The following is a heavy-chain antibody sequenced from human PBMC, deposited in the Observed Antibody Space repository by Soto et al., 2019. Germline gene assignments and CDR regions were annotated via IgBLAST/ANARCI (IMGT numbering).Heavy chain of an antibody. Sequence: GASVKVSCKASGGTFSSYAISWVRQAPGQGLEWMGGIIPIFGTANYTQKFQGRVTITADESTSTAYMELSSLRSEDTAVYYCARATCSGGSCYDYWGQGTLVSVSS. CDR3: ARATCSGGSCYDY. CDR1: GGTFSSYA. J-gene: IGHJ4*02. CDR2: IIPIFGTA. V-gene: IGHV1-69*13. D-gene: IGHD2-15*01.